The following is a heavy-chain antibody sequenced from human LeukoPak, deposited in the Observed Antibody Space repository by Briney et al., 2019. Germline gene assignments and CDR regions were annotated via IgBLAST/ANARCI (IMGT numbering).Heavy chain of an antibody. V-gene: IGHV1-18*04. D-gene: IGHD2/OR15-2a*01. Sequence: ASVKVSCKASGYTFTSYGISWVRQAPGQGLEWMGWISTYNGNTDYAQKLQGRVTMTTDTSTSTACMELRSLRSDDTAVYYCARRNVVSFYYGMDVWGKGTTVAVSS. CDR1: GYTFTSYG. CDR3: ARRNVVSFYYGMDV. J-gene: IGHJ6*04. CDR2: ISTYNGNT.